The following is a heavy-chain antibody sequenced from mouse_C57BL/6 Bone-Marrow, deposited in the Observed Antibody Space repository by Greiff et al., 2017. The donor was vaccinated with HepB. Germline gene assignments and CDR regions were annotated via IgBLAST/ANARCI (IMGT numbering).Heavy chain of an antibody. J-gene: IGHJ1*03. CDR1: GFTFTDYY. Sequence: EVKLMESGGGLVQPGGSLSLSCAASGFTFTDYYMSWVRQPPGKALEWLGFIRNKANGYTTEYSASVKGRFTISRDTSQSILYLQMNALRAEDSATYYCARSLIITTVVADWYFDVWGTGTTVTVSS. CDR3: ARSLIITTVVADWYFDV. D-gene: IGHD1-1*01. CDR2: IRNKANGYTT. V-gene: IGHV7-3*01.